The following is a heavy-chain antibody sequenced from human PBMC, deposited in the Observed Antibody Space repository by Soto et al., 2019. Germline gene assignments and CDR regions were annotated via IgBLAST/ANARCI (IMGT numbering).Heavy chain of an antibody. Sequence: EVQLVESGGGLVQPGGSLRLSCAASGLTFSSYWMHWVRQAPGKGLVWVSRINSDGSSTSYADSFKGRFTISRDNAKITLYLQMTSLRAADTAVYSCALSHTVTTDYWGQGTLVTVSS. CDR1: GLTFSSYW. J-gene: IGHJ4*02. V-gene: IGHV3-74*01. CDR3: ALSHTVTTDY. D-gene: IGHD4-17*01. CDR2: INSDGSST.